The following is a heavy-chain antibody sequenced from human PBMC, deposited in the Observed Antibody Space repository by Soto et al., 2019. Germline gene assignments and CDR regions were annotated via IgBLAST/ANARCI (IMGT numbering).Heavy chain of an antibody. Sequence: ASVKVSCKASGYTFNDYYIYWVRQAPGQGLEWVAWINPNGGGTTYAQKFRDWVTVTRDTSIGTAYMELSRLRSDDKAVYYCARGSDYDFWSGYYWDYYYYGMDVWGQGTTVTVSS. J-gene: IGHJ6*02. D-gene: IGHD3-3*01. CDR3: ARGSDYDFWSGYYWDYYYYGMDV. V-gene: IGHV1-2*04. CDR2: INPNGGGT. CDR1: GYTFNDYY.